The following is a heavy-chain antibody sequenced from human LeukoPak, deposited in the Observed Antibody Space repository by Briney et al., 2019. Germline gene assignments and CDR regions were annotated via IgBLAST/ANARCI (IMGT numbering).Heavy chain of an antibody. V-gene: IGHV3-49*04. CDR2: ISGGTT. D-gene: IGHD6-19*01. CDR1: GITLSNYG. J-gene: IGHJ4*02. Sequence: GGSLRLSCAVSGITLSNYGMSWVRQAPGKGLEWIGFISGGTTEYAASVKGRFTISRDDSSSIAYLQMNSVTTEDTAVYYCSRGSGWLSVYWGQGTLVTVSS. CDR3: SRGSGWLSVY.